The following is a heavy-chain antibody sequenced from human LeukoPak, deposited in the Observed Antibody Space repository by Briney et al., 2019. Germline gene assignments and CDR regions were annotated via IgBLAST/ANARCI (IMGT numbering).Heavy chain of an antibody. CDR1: GFTFSSYS. CDR2: ISSSSSYI. Sequence: GGSLRLSCAASGFTFSSYSMNWVRQAPGKGLEWVSSISSSSSYIYYADSVKGRFTISRDNAKNSLYLQMNSLRAEDTAVYYCAREKVEPAAKGDYYYYGMDVWGQGTTVTVSS. D-gene: IGHD2-2*01. CDR3: AREKVEPAAKGDYYYYGMDV. V-gene: IGHV3-21*01. J-gene: IGHJ6*02.